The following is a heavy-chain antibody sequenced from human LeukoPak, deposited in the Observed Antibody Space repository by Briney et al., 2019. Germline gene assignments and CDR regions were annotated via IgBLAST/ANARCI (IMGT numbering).Heavy chain of an antibody. D-gene: IGHD3-22*01. V-gene: IGHV1-8*01. J-gene: IGHJ4*02. CDR1: GYTFSAYD. CDR3: SRGTWRWRTGTEDCESSGYFPSDH. Sequence: ASVKVSCKASGYTFSAYDINWVRQVTGQGLEWMGWMNPNTGNAGYPQKFQSRVTMTRNTSMSTAYLELSSLSSEDTAVYYCSRGTWRWRTGTEDCESSGYFPSDHWGQGTLVTVSS. CDR2: MNPNTGNA.